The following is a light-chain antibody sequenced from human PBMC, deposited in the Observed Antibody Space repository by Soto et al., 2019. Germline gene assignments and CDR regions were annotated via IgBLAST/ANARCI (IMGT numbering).Light chain of an antibody. V-gene: IGLV2-14*01. CDR1: SSDVGAYKY. Sequence: QSALAQPASVSGCPGQSVTISCTGTSSDVGAYKYVSWYQQHPGKAPKLMIYEVSNRPSGVSNRFSGSKSGNTASLTISGLQADDEADYYCNSYAGDIIRFVFGTGTKVTVL. CDR2: EVS. J-gene: IGLJ1*01. CDR3: NSYAGDIIRFV.